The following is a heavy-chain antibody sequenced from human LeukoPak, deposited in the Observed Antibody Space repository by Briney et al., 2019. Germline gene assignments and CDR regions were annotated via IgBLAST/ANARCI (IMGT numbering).Heavy chain of an antibody. V-gene: IGHV4-59*01. CDR3: ARDIASRYSSSRPPGEAFDI. Sequence: SETLSLTCTVSGGSISSYYWSWIRQPPGKGLEWIGYIYYSGSTNYNPSLKSRVTISEDTSKNQFSLKLSSVTAADTAVYYCARDIASRYSSSRPPGEAFDIWGQGTMVTVSS. J-gene: IGHJ3*02. CDR1: GGSISSYY. D-gene: IGHD6-13*01. CDR2: IYYSGST.